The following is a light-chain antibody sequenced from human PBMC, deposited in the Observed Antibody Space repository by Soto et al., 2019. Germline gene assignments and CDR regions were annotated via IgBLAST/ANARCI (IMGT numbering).Light chain of an antibody. V-gene: IGKV1-5*03. CDR1: QTISSR. CDR3: QHYNSYSEA. Sequence: EIQMTQSPSTLSVSVGDRVTITCRASQTISSRLAWYQQKPGKAPKLLIYKASTLKSGVPSRFSGSGSGTEFTLTISSLKPDDFATYYCQHYNSYSEAFGQGTKVDIK. J-gene: IGKJ1*01. CDR2: KAS.